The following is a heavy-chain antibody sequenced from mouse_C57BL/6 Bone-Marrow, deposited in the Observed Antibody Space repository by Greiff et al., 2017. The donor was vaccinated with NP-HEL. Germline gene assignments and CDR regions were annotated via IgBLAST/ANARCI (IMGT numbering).Heavy chain of an antibody. CDR3: ARDLYGSSPDWYFDV. Sequence: VQLQQSGPGLVKPSQSLSLTCSVTGYSITSGYYWNWIRQFPGNKLEWMGYISYDGSNNYNPSLKNRISITRDTSKNQFFLKLNSVTTEDTATYYCARDLYGSSPDWYFDVWGTGTTVTVSS. CDR1: GYSITSGYY. CDR2: ISYDGSN. D-gene: IGHD1-1*01. V-gene: IGHV3-6*01. J-gene: IGHJ1*03.